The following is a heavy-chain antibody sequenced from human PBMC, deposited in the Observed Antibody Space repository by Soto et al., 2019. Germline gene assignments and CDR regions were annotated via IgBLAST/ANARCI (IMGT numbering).Heavy chain of an antibody. Sequence: ASVKVSCKASGGTFSSYAISWVRQAPGQGLEWMGGIIPSFGTANYAQKFQGRVTITADETTSTAYMELSSLRSEDTAVYYCARAYYYGSSGYYYWFDPWGQGTLVTVSS. CDR1: GGTFSSYA. D-gene: IGHD3-22*01. CDR2: IIPSFGTA. V-gene: IGHV1-69*13. J-gene: IGHJ5*02. CDR3: ARAYYYGSSGYYYWFDP.